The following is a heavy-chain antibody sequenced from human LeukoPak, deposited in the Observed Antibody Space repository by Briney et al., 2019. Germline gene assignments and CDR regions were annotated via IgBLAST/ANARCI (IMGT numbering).Heavy chain of an antibody. V-gene: IGHV3-23*01. J-gene: IGHJ4*02. D-gene: IGHD3-22*01. CDR2: IIGNGGAT. CDR3: AKDLRYYYDSPADH. Sequence: GGSLRLSCAASGFTFNNYAMTWFRQAPGKGLEWVSSIIGNGGATYYADSVKGRFTISRDSSQDTLHMQMSSLRDDDTVVYYCAKDLRYYYDSPADHWGQGTLVTVSS. CDR1: GFTFNNYA.